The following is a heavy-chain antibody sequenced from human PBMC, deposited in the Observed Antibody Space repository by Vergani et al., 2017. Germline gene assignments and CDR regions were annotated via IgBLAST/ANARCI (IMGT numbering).Heavy chain of an antibody. V-gene: IGHV3-49*05. CDR3: TRFYLTTYYYGSGRPDLFDY. J-gene: IGHJ4*02. D-gene: IGHD3-10*01. Sequence: EVQLVESGGGLVKPGRSLRLSCTASGFTFGDYAMSWFRQAPGKGLEWVGFIRSKAYGGTTEYAASVKGRFTISRDDSKSIAYLQMNSLKTEDTAVYYCTRFYLTTYYYGSGRPDLFDYWGQGTLVTVSS. CDR2: IRSKAYGGTT. CDR1: GFTFGDYA.